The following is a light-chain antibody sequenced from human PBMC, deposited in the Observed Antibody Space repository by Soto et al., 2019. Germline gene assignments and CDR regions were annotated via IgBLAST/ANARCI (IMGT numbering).Light chain of an antibody. V-gene: IGKV3-15*01. J-gene: IGKJ3*01. Sequence: EMVVTQSPATLSVSPGERVTLSCRASQTVATYITWYQQKPGQAPRLLIYDASTRATDVPARFSGSGSGTEFTLTITGLQSEDFAVYYCQHYHRWPPFSFGPGTKVDIK. CDR2: DAS. CDR3: QHYHRWPPFS. CDR1: QTVATY.